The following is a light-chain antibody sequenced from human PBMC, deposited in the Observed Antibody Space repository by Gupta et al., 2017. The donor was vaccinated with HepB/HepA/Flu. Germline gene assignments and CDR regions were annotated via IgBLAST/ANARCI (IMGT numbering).Light chain of an antibody. CDR3: QQRNNWPPLT. V-gene: IGKV3-11*01. CDR2: DAS. Sequence: ETVLTQSTATLSFSPGQRATLSCRASQSVNSYLAWYQQKPGQAPRLLIYDASQRATGIPARFSGSGYGTDFTLTISSLEPEDFAVYYCQQRNNWPPLTFGGGTKVEI. CDR1: QSVNSY. J-gene: IGKJ4*01.